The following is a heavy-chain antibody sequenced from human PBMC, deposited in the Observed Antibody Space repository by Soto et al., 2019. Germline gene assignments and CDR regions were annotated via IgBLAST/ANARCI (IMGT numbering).Heavy chain of an antibody. V-gene: IGHV2-5*01. CDR2: IYWNNDK. D-gene: IGHD6-6*01. CDR1: GFSLSTFGMG. J-gene: IGHJ4*02. Sequence: TLVNPTQTLTLTCPFSGFSLSTFGMGVGWIRQPPGKALEWFALIYWNNDKRYSPSLNSRLTIAKDTSKNLVVLTMTNVDPVDAATYYCVKRPESSTSDEWGPGPLVTVSS. CDR3: VKRPESSTSDE.